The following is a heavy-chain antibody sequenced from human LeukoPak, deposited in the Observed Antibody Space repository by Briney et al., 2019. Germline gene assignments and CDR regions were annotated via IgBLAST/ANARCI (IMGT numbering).Heavy chain of an antibody. CDR1: GYTFTSYY. Sequence: ASVKVSCKASGYTFTSYYMHWVRQAPGQGLEWMGIINPSGGSTSYAQKFQGRVTMTRDTSTSTVYMELSNLRSEDTAVYYCARGPRITMIVVVPFDLWGRGTLVTVSS. V-gene: IGHV1-46*01. CDR2: INPSGGST. CDR3: ARGPRITMIVVVPFDL. J-gene: IGHJ2*01. D-gene: IGHD3-22*01.